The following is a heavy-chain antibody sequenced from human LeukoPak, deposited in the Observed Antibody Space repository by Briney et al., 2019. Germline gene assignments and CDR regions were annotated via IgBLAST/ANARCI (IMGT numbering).Heavy chain of an antibody. J-gene: IGHJ4*02. CDR1: GFNFSNYR. CDR3: ATGPHQADD. D-gene: IGHD6-25*01. V-gene: IGHV3-33*08. Sequence: GGSLRHSCAACGFNFSNYRMHWVRQAPGKGLEWVAVIWYDGSYKYYAESVKGRFTISRDNAKNTLYLQMNSLRTEDTAIYYCATGPHQADDWGQPCLVTVSS. CDR2: IWYDGSYK.